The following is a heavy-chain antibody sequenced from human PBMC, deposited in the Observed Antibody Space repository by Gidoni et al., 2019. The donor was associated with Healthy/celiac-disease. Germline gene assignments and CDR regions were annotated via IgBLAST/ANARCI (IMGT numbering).Heavy chain of an antibody. D-gene: IGHD6-13*01. J-gene: IGHJ6*03. CDR2: IYPGDSDT. CDR3: ATMAASNYMDV. V-gene: IGHV5-51*01. CDR1: GYSFTSYW. Sequence: EVQLVQSGSEVKKPGESLKIYCKGSGYSFTSYWIGWVRQMPGKGLEWTGIIYPGDSDTRYSPSFQGQVTTSAYKSISTAYLQWSSLKASDTAMYYCATMAASNYMDVWGKGTTVTVSS.